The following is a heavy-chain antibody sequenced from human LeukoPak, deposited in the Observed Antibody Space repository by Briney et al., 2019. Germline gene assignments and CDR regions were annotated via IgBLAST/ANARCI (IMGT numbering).Heavy chain of an antibody. Sequence: SETLSLTCTVSGGSISTYYWSWIRQPPGKGLECLGFIFHTGATNYNPSLKSRVTISVDTSKNQFSLKLSSVTAADTAIYYCARTYCSTNACPFDRWGQGTLVTVSS. CDR1: GGSISTYY. D-gene: IGHD2-2*01. V-gene: IGHV4-59*08. CDR3: ARTYCSTNACPFDR. CDR2: IFHTGAT. J-gene: IGHJ4*02.